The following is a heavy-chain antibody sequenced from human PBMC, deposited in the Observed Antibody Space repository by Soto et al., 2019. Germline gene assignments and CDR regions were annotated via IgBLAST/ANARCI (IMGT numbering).Heavy chain of an antibody. CDR2: IYYSGST. J-gene: IGHJ6*03. CDR1: GGSISSYY. CDR3: ARVYGRGAEYDFWSGYYNDYYYYMDV. Sequence: SETLSLTCTVSGGSISSYYWSWIRQPPGKGLEWIGYIYYSGSTNYNPSLKSRVTISVDTSKNQFSLKLSSVTAADTAVYYCARVYGRGAEYDFWSGYYNDYYYYMDVWGKGTTVT. V-gene: IGHV4-59*01. D-gene: IGHD3-3*01.